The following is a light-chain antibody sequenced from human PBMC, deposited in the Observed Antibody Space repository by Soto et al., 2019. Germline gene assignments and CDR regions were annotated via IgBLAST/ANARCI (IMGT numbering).Light chain of an antibody. V-gene: IGKV3-20*01. J-gene: IGKJ2*01. CDR1: QTIRSNF. Sequence: EIVLTQSPGTLSLSPGERATLSCRASQTIRSNFLTWYQQKPGQAPRLLIYGASTRAAGIPDWFSGSGSGTDFTLTISRLEPDDFAVYYCQHYDSSSGHTFGQGTKLQIK. CDR2: GAS. CDR3: QHYDSSSGHT.